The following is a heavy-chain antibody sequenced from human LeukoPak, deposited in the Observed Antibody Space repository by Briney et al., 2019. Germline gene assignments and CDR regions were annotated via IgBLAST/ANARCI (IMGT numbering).Heavy chain of an antibody. CDR2: IGVGGTT. CDR3: AKTQGYYDC. J-gene: IGHJ4*02. D-gene: IGHD3-22*01. V-gene: IGHV3-23*01. CDR1: GFTFSSYG. Sequence: GGSLRLSCAASGFTFSSYGMNWVRQAPGKGLEWVSGIGVGGTTYYADSVKGRFTISRDTSKNTLYLQMNSLRVEDTAVYYCAKTQGYYDCWGQRTLVTLSS.